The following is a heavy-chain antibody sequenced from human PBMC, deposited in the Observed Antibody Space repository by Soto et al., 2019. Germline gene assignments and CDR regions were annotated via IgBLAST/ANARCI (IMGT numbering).Heavy chain of an antibody. J-gene: IGHJ4*02. CDR1: GGSFSGYY. D-gene: IGHD6-25*01. Sequence: QVQLQQWGAGLLKPSETLSHTCTVYGGSFSGYYWSWIRQPPGKGLEWIGDINHNGDTNYNPSLKSRVTISVYTSKNQFSLKLNFVTAADTAVYYCVRPPDDWGQGILVTVSS. V-gene: IGHV4-34*01. CDR2: INHNGDT. CDR3: VRPPDD.